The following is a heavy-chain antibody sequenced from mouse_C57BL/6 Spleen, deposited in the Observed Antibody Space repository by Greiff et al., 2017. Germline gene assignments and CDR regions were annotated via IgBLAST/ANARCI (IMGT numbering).Heavy chain of an antibody. J-gene: IGHJ4*01. Sequence: VKLMESGAELARPGASVKLSCKASGYTFTSYGISRVKQRTGQGSEWIGESYPRSGNTYYNEKFKGKATRTADKSSSTAYMELRSLTSEDSAVYFCARSSSGVYAMDYWGQGTSVTVSS. CDR1: GYTFTSYG. V-gene: IGHV1-81*01. CDR2: SYPRSGNT. D-gene: IGHD3-2*02. CDR3: ARSSSGVYAMDY.